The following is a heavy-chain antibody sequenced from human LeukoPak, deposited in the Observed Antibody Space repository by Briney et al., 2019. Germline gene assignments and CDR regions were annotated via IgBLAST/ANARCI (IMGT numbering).Heavy chain of an antibody. V-gene: IGHV1-3*01. CDR3: ARDDCTGGSCPYNY. Sequence: HAGNDNTKYSQNFQDRFTITRDTSANTAYMELTSLRSEDTAVYYCARDDCTGGSCPYNYWGQGTQVTVSS. J-gene: IGHJ4*02. D-gene: IGHD2-15*01. CDR2: HAGNDNT.